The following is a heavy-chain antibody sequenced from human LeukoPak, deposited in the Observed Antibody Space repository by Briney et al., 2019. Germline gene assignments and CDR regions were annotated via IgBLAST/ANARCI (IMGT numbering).Heavy chain of an antibody. Sequence: GGSLRLSCAASGFTVSSNYMSWVRQAPGKGLEWVSVIYSGGSTYYADSVKGRFTISRDNSKNTLYLQMNSLRAEDTAVYYCASPVGIAAADTPNDYWGQGTLVTVSS. CDR2: IYSGGST. CDR3: ASPVGIAAADTPNDY. CDR1: GFTVSSNY. J-gene: IGHJ4*02. D-gene: IGHD6-13*01. V-gene: IGHV3-53*05.